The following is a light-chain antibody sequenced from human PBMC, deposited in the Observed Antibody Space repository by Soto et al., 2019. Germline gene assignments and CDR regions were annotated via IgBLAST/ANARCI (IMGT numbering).Light chain of an antibody. Sequence: QSALTQPPSASGSPGQSVTISCTGTSSDVGGYNYVSWYQEYPGKAPKLMIYEVNKRPSGVPDRFSGSKSGNTASLTVSGLQAEDEADYYCSSFAGSSNFVVFGGGTKVTVL. CDR3: SSFAGSSNFVV. J-gene: IGLJ3*02. CDR2: EVN. CDR1: SSDVGGYNY. V-gene: IGLV2-8*01.